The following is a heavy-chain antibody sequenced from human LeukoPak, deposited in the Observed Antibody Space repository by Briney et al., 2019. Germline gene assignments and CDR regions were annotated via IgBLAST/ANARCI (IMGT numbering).Heavy chain of an antibody. J-gene: IGHJ5*02. CDR1: GYTFTGYY. D-gene: IGHD5-18*01. CDR3: ARVGYSYGSPPIYWFDP. V-gene: IGHV1-2*06. CDR2: INPKSGGT. Sequence: ASVKVSCKASGYTFTGYYMHWVRQAPGQGLEWMGRINPKSGGTNYAQKFQGRVAMTRDTSISTAYMELSRLRSDDTAVYYCARVGYSYGSPPIYWFDPWGQGTLVTVSS.